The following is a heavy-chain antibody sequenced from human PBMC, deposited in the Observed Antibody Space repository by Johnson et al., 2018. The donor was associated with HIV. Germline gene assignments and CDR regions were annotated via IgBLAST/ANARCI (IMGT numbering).Heavy chain of an antibody. D-gene: IGHD6-13*01. CDR1: GFTFSSYA. CDR2: ISYDGSYQ. Sequence: QVRLVESGGGVVQPGRSLRLSCAASGFTFSSYAMHWVRQAPGKGLEWVAVISYDGSYQYYADSAKGRFTISRDNSKNTLYLQMNSLRAEDTAVYYCAREPSIAAAGGDGAFDIWGRGTMLTVSS. V-gene: IGHV3-30*04. CDR3: AREPSIAAAGGDGAFDI. J-gene: IGHJ3*02.